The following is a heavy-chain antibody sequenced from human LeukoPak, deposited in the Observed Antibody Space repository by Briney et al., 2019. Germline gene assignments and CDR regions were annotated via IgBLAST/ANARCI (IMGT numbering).Heavy chain of an antibody. J-gene: IGHJ6*02. V-gene: IGHV1-18*01. CDR2: ISAYNGNT. CDR1: GYTFTSHG. CDR3: ARDSGWYSIYYYGMDV. D-gene: IGHD6-19*01. Sequence: GASVKVSCKASGYTFTSHGISWVRQAPGQGLEWMGWISAYNGNTNYAQKLQGRVTMTTDTSTSTAYMELRSLRSDDTAVYYCARDSGWYSIYYYGMDVWGQGTTVTVSS.